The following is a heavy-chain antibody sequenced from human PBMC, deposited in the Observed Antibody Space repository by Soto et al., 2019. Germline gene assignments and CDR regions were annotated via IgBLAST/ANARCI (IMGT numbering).Heavy chain of an antibody. CDR2: IYHSGST. V-gene: IGHV4-4*02. Sequence: QVQLQESGPGLVKPSGTLSLTCAVSSRSISSSNWWRWVRQPPGKGLEGIGEIYHSGSTNYNPSIKCRLTISVDKSKLQFALKLSSVTAADTAVYYCARDSHYYYGSGRQVEYWGQGTLVTVSS. CDR3: ARDSHYYYGSGRQVEY. CDR1: SRSISSSNW. D-gene: IGHD3-10*01. J-gene: IGHJ4*02.